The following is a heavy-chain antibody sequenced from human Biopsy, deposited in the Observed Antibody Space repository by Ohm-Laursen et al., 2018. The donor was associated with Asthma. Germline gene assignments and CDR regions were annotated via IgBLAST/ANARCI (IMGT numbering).Heavy chain of an antibody. CDR3: VRWRSGYPDHYSDF. Sequence: SLRLSCTASGFSFSNYGMHWVRQAPGKGLDWVAVISFDGTNRNYTDSVKGRFTISRGNSKNTLDLQMNSLRGDDTAVYYCVRWRSGYPDHYSDFWGLGTLVTVSS. J-gene: IGHJ4*02. V-gene: IGHV3-30*03. D-gene: IGHD2-21*01. CDR2: ISFDGTNR. CDR1: GFSFSNYG.